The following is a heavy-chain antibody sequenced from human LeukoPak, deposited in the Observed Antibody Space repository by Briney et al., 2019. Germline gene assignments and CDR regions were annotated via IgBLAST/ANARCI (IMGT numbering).Heavy chain of an antibody. D-gene: IGHD2-2*02. CDR3: ARRCSSTSCYSPYYYYGMDV. J-gene: IGHJ6*02. Sequence: PSETLSLTCAVYGGSFSGYYWSWIRQPPGKGLEWIGSIYHSGSTYYNPSLKSRVTISVDTSKNQFSLKLSSVTAADTAVYYCARRCSSTSCYSPYYYYGMDVWGQGTTVTVSS. CDR1: GGSFSGYY. CDR2: IYHSGST. V-gene: IGHV4-34*01.